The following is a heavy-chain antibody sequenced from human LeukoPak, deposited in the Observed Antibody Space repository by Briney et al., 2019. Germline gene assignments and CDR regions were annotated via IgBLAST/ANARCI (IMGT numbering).Heavy chain of an antibody. CDR3: ARGDYYDSSGYTLPAY. Sequence: PGGSLRLSCAASAFTFSSYAMHWVRQAPGTGLEWVAVILYDGSNKYYADSVKGRFTISRDNSKNTLYLQMNSLRAEDTAVYYCARGDYYDSSGYTLPAYWGQGTPVTVSS. CDR2: ILYDGSNK. V-gene: IGHV3-30*04. D-gene: IGHD3-22*01. CDR1: AFTFSSYA. J-gene: IGHJ4*02.